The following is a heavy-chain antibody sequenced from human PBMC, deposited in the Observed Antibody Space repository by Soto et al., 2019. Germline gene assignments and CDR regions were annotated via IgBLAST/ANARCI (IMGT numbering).Heavy chain of an antibody. CDR2: ISYDGSNK. V-gene: IGHV3-30*18. J-gene: IGHJ4*02. Sequence: QVQLVESGGGVVQPGRSLRLSCAASGFTFSSYGMHWVRQAPGKGLEWVAVISYDGSNKYYADSVKGRFTISRDNSKNTLYLPMNSLRAEDTAVYYCAKVPHSGYAEPELPVDYWGQGTLVTVSA. CDR3: AKVPHSGYAEPELPVDY. CDR1: GFTFSSYG. D-gene: IGHD5-12*01.